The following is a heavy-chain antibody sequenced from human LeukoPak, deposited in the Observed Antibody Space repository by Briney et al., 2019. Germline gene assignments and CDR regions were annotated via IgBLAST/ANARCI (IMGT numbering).Heavy chain of an antibody. CDR2: ISAYNGNT. V-gene: IGHV1-18*01. CDR3: ARDDGFWGSSTSFIDY. CDR1: GYTFTSYG. Sequence: ASVKVSCKASGYTFTSYGISWVRQAPGQGLEWMGWISAYNGNTNYAQKLQGRVTMTTDTSTSTAYMELRSLRSDDTAVYYCARDDGFWGSSTSFIDYWGQGTLVTVSS. J-gene: IGHJ4*02. D-gene: IGHD2-2*01.